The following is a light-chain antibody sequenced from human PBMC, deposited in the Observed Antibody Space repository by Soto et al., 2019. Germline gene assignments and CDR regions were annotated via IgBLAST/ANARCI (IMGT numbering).Light chain of an antibody. CDR3: HHYKSYGRT. CDR1: QGIGNW. J-gene: IGKJ1*01. Sequence: IQMTQYPSSVSASVGDRVTITCRASQGIGNWLAWYQQKPGKAPNLLIYAASGLPSGVPSRFSGSGSGTECTLTMCSQRADDVVTYYCHHYKSYGRTYGLGTKVDIK. CDR2: AAS. V-gene: IGKV1-12*01.